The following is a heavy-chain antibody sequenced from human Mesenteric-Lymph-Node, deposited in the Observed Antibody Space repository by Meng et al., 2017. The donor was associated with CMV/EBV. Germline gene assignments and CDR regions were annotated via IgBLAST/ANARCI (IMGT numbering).Heavy chain of an antibody. D-gene: IGHD2-8*01. V-gene: IGHV1-69*05. CDR2: IIPIFGTA. J-gene: IGHJ6*02. Sequence: SVKVSCKASGGTFSSYAISWVRQAPGQGLEWMGGIIPIFGTANYAQKFQGRVTITTDESTSTAYMELSSLRSEDTAVYYCARGPTYCTNGVCYNADYYYGMDVWGQGTTVTVSS. CDR3: ARGPTYCTNGVCYNADYYYGMDV. CDR1: GGTFSSYA.